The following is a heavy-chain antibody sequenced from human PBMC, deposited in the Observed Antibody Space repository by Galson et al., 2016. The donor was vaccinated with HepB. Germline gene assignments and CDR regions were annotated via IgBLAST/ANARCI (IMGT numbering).Heavy chain of an antibody. V-gene: IGHV4-4*02. J-gene: IGHJ4*02. Sequence: TLSLTCAVSGGSISNNYWWSWVRQSPGEGLEWIGEIYQTGTANYNPSFTSRATISVDKSKNEISLRLGSVTAADTAVYYCTRGTLGTTASMAFDYWGQGTLVSVSS. CDR2: IYQTGTA. CDR3: TRGTLGTTASMAFDY. CDR1: GGSISNNYW. D-gene: IGHD1/OR15-1a*01.